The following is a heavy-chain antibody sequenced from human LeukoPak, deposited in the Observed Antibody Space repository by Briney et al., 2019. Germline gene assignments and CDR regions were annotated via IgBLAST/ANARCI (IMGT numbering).Heavy chain of an antibody. CDR2: IYYSGST. CDR1: GGSTSSYY. Sequence: SETLSLTCTVSGGSTSSYYWSWIRQPPGKGLEWIGYIYYSGSTNYNPSLKSRVTISVDTSKNQFSLKLSSVTAADTAVYYCAREVYSSGGWGQGTLVTVSS. CDR3: AREVYSSGG. D-gene: IGHD6-25*01. V-gene: IGHV4-59*01. J-gene: IGHJ4*02.